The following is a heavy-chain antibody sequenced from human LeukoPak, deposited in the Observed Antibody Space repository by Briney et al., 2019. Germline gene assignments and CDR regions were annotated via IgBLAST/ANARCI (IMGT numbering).Heavy chain of an antibody. Sequence: PGGSLRLSCVASGFTVSNSYIPWVRQAPGKGLEWVSIINSDGSTYYTDSVKGRITISRDNSKNTVFLQMNSLRAEDTAVYYCARDLNCWGQGTLVTVSS. V-gene: IGHV3-53*01. CDR2: INSDGST. CDR1: GFTVSNSY. CDR3: ARDLNC. J-gene: IGHJ4*02.